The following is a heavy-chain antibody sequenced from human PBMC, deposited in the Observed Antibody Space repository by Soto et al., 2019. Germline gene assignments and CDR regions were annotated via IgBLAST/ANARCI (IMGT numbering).Heavy chain of an antibody. V-gene: IGHV3-21*01. CDR1: GFTFSSYS. D-gene: IGHD6-19*01. CDR3: ARTPLGIPVAGTPPKIV. J-gene: IGHJ6*02. CDR2: ISTSSSYI. Sequence: GGSLRLSCAASGFTFSSYSMNWVRQAPGKGLEWVSSISTSSSYIYYGDSVKGRFTISRDNDKNSLYLQMNSLRVEDTAVYYCARTPLGIPVAGTPPKIVWGQGTSVTVSS.